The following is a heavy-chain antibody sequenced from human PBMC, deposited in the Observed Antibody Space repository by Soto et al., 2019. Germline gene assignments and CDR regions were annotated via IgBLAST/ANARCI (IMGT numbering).Heavy chain of an antibody. D-gene: IGHD3-3*01. V-gene: IGHV3-23*01. J-gene: IGHJ5*02. Sequence: GESLRLSCAASGFTFSSYAMSWVRQAPGKGLEWVSAISGSGGSTYYADSVKGRFTISRDNSKNTLYLQMNSLRAEDTAVYYCAKPQFFGVVTPFDPWGQGTLVTVSS. CDR1: GFTFSSYA. CDR3: AKPQFFGVVTPFDP. CDR2: ISGSGGST.